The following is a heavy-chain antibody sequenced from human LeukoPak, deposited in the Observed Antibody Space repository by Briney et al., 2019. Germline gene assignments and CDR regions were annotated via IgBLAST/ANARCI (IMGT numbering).Heavy chain of an antibody. CDR3: ARGRGFGDAFDI. D-gene: IGHD3-10*01. V-gene: IGHV1-69*05. J-gene: IGHJ3*02. Sequence: SAKVSCKASGGTFSSYAISWVRQAPGQGLEWMGGIIPVFGTSNYAQKFQGRVTMTRDTSTNTVYMELSSLRSEDTAVYYCARGRGFGDAFDIWGQGTMVTVSS. CDR1: GGTFSSYA. CDR2: IIPVFGTS.